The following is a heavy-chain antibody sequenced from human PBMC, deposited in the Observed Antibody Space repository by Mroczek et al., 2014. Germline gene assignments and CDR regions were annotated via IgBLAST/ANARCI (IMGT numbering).Heavy chain of an antibody. Sequence: VQLLESGGGVVQPGRSLRLSCAASGFTFSSYAMHWVRQAPGKGLEWVAVISYDGSNKYYADSVKGRFTISRDNSKNTLYLQMNSLRAEDTAVYYCARDQLGNIVVVPAALFYWGQGTPGHRLL. CDR3: ARDQLGNIVVVPAALFY. CDR1: GFTFSSYA. J-gene: IGHJ4*02. V-gene: IGHV3-30-3*01. CDR2: ISYDGSNK. D-gene: IGHD2-2*01.